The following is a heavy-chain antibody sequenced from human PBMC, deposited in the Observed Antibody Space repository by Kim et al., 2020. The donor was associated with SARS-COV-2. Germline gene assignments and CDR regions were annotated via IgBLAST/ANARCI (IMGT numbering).Heavy chain of an antibody. Sequence: GGSLRLSCAASGFTFSSYWMHWVRQAPGKGLVWVSRINSDGSSTSYADSVKGRFTISRDNAKNTLYLQMNSLRAEDTAVYYCERANDYGDYATDYYYYYGMDVWGQGTTVTVSS. CDR1: GFTFSSYW. D-gene: IGHD4-17*01. CDR2: INSDGSST. J-gene: IGHJ6*02. V-gene: IGHV3-74*01. CDR3: ERANDYGDYATDYYYYYGMDV.